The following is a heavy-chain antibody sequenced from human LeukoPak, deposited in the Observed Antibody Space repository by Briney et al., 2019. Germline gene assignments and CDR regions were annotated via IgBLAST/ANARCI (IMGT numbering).Heavy chain of an antibody. CDR2: INHSGST. V-gene: IGHV4-34*01. CDR1: GGSFSGYY. D-gene: IGHD6-6*01. CDR3: ARPPRSYSSSSRYYYYYMDV. J-gene: IGHJ6*03. Sequence: SETLSLTCAVYGGSFSGYYWSLIRQPPGKGLEWIGEINHSGSTNYNPSLKSRVTISVDTSKNQFSLKLSSVTAADTAVYYCARPPRSYSSSSRYYYYYMDVWGKGTTVTVSS.